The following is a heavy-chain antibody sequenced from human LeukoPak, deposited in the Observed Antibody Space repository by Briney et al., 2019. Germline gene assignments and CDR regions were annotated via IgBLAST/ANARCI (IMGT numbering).Heavy chain of an antibody. CDR2: IKSDGST. CDR3: AKTTGMYYYYYMDV. Sequence: PGGSLRLSCAASGFTFSSYWMHWVRQTPGKGLVWVSRIKSDGSTIYADSVKGRFTISRDNSKNTLYLQMNSLRAEDTAVYCCAKTTGMYYYYYMDVWGKGTTVTISS. CDR1: GFTFSSYW. V-gene: IGHV3-74*01. J-gene: IGHJ6*03. D-gene: IGHD1-14*01.